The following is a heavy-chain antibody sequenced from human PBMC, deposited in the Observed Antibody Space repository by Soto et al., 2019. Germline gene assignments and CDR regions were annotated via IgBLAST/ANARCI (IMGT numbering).Heavy chain of an antibody. Sequence: PGGSLRLSCAASGFTFSGYSMNWVRQAPGKGLEWVSYISSSSSTIYYADSVKGRFTISRDNGENSLHLQMNSLRDEDTAVYYCARVRIVAASKLYGMDVWGQGTTVTAP. D-gene: IGHD6-13*01. CDR1: GFTFSGYS. CDR3: ARVRIVAASKLYGMDV. V-gene: IGHV3-48*02. CDR2: ISSSSSTI. J-gene: IGHJ6*02.